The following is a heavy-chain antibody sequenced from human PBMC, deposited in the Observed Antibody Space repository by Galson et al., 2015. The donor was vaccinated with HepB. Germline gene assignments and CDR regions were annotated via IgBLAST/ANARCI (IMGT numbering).Heavy chain of an antibody. J-gene: IGHJ4*02. CDR3: AKGIWEYYDNRVFDS. D-gene: IGHD3-22*01. V-gene: IGHV3-23*01. CDR1: GFTFSTYA. CDR2: ISGSGSNT. Sequence: LRLSCAASGFTFSTYAMNWVRQAPGKGLEWVSTISGSGSNTFYADSVKGRFTISRDSSKNTLYPQMSSLRAEDTAVYYCAKGIWEYYDNRVFDSWGQGTLVTVSS.